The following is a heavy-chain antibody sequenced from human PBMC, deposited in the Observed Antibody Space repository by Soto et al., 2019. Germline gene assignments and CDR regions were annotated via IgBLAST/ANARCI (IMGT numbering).Heavy chain of an antibody. CDR2: IIPIFGTA. CDR1: GGTFSSYA. J-gene: IGHJ6*02. Sequence: SVKVSCKASGGTFSSYAISWVRQAPGQGLEWMGGIIPIFGTANYAQKVQGRVTITADESTSTAYMELSSLRSEDTAVYYCARDGIAVAGMSYYYCGMDVWGQGTTVTVSS. CDR3: ARDGIAVAGMSYYYCGMDV. D-gene: IGHD6-19*01. V-gene: IGHV1-69*13.